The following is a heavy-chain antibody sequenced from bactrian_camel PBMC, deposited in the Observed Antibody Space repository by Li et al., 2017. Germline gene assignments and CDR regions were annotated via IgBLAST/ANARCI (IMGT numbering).Heavy chain of an antibody. Sequence: QLVESGGGSVQAGESLRLSCVVSGYRYSTYCMGWFRQVPGNEREPLASIDSDGRTSVADSVKGRFTISQDGATNTLSLQMNSLKPEDTAMYYCAADEHTASWACTLLVVAGWGDFGSWGQGTQVTVS. V-gene: IGHV3S53*01. D-gene: IGHD6*01. CDR3: AADEHTASWACTLLVVAGWGDFGS. CDR2: IDSDGRT. J-gene: IGHJ6*01. CDR1: GYRYSTYC.